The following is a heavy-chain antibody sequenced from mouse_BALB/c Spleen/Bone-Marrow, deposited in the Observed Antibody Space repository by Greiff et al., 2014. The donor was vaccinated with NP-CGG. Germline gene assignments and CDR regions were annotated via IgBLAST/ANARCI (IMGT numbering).Heavy chain of an antibody. D-gene: IGHD1-1*01. J-gene: IGHJ2*01. CDR2: IHPNSGNT. V-gene: IGHV1S130*01. CDR1: GYTFTSSW. Sequence: QVQLQQSGSVLVRPGASVKLSCKASGYTFTSSWMHWAKQRPGQGLEWIGEIHPNSGNTNYNEKFKGKATPTVDTSSSTAYVDLSSLTSEDSAVYYCANYYGSSSYWGQGTTLTVSS. CDR3: ANYYGSSSY.